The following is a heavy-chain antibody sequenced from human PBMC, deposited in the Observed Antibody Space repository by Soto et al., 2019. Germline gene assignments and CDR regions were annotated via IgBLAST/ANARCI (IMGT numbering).Heavy chain of an antibody. D-gene: IGHD6-13*01. Sequence: QVQLVQSGAEVKKPGSSLKVSCKASGGTFSSYTIIWVRQAPGQGLEWMGRIIPILGIANYAQKFQGIVTITADKYANTAYMELSSLRSEGTDVYYCEGGAPYSSSWYRWDSFEPCGPCTLV. CDR2: IIPILGIA. J-gene: IGHJ5*02. CDR3: EGGAPYSSSWYRWDSFEP. V-gene: IGHV1-69*02. CDR1: GGTFSSYT.